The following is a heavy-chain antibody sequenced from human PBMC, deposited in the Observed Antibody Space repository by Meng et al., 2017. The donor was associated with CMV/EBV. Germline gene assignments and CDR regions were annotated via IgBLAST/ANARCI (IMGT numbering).Heavy chain of an antibody. CDR2: IYPGDSDT. D-gene: IGHD5-18*01. J-gene: IGHJ5*02. CDR3: ARLDGSVELWPVPNWFDP. Sequence: GESLKISCKGSGYSFTSYWIGWVRQMPGKGLEWMGIIYPGDSDTRYSPSFQGQVTISADKSISTAYLQWSSLKASDTAMYYCARLDGSVELWPVPNWFDPWGQGTLVTVSS. V-gene: IGHV5-51*01. CDR1: GYSFTSYW.